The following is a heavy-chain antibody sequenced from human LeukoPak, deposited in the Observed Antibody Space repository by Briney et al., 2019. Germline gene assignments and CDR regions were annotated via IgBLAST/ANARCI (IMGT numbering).Heavy chain of an antibody. Sequence: GGSLRLSCAASGFTFSSYEMNWVRQAPGKGLEWVSYISSSGSTIYYADSVKGRFTISRDNAKNTLYLQMNSLRAEDTAVYYCARDHSSGSQFDYWGQGTLVTVSS. D-gene: IGHD3-22*01. J-gene: IGHJ4*02. CDR1: GFTFSSYE. CDR2: ISSSGSTI. V-gene: IGHV3-48*03. CDR3: ARDHSSGSQFDY.